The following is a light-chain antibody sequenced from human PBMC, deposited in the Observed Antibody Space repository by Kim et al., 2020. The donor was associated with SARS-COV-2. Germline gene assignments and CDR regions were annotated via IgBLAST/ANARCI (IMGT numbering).Light chain of an antibody. Sequence: SSELTQDPAVSVALGQTVRITCQGDSLIRYHASWYQQMPGQAPVLVIYDENNRPSGIPDRFSGSTSGSTSFLTITGARAEDEADYYCNSADSSGDHYVFGTGTKVTVL. J-gene: IGLJ1*01. CDR2: DEN. CDR1: SLIRYH. V-gene: IGLV3-19*01. CDR3: NSADSSGDHYV.